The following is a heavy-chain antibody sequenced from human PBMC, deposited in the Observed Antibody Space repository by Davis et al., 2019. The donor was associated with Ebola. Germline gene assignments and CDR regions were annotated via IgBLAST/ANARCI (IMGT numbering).Heavy chain of an antibody. CDR3: ARQGSVYQLLQRTFDT. Sequence: GESLKISCKVSGYSFSNYWIGWVRQMPGKGLEWMGIIYPGDSDTRYSPSFQGQVTISADKSISTAYLQWSSLKASDTAMYYCARQGSVYQLLQRTFDTWGQGTMVTVSS. CDR2: IYPGDSDT. D-gene: IGHD2-2*01. J-gene: IGHJ3*02. CDR1: GYSFSNYW. V-gene: IGHV5-51*01.